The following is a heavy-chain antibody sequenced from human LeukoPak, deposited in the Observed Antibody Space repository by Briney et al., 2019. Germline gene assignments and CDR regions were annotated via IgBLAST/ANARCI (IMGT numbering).Heavy chain of an antibody. J-gene: IGHJ4*02. CDR1: GFRFTSYW. D-gene: IGHD5-12*01. CDR2: IYPGDSDT. V-gene: IGHV5-51*01. Sequence: GEALKISCKGSGFRFTSYWIGWVRQMPGKGLEGVGIIYPGDSDTRYSPSFQGQVTISADKSISTAYLQWSSLKASDTAMYYCARSLEVATITTFDYWGQGTLVTVSS. CDR3: ARSLEVATITTFDY.